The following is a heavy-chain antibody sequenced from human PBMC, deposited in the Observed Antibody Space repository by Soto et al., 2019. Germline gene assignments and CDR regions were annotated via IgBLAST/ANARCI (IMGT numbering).Heavy chain of an antibody. V-gene: IGHV3-15*01. Sequence: HLVESGGDLVKPGGSLRLSCAASGFMFRSAWMSWVRQAPGKGLEWVGRIKSKRDGGTTDYAPPVKGRFVISRDDSKNTLYLQMNSLKTDDTAVYYCVEGWNDFWGQGTLVAVSS. D-gene: IGHD1-1*01. J-gene: IGHJ4*02. CDR3: VEGWNDF. CDR2: IKSKRDGGTT. CDR1: GFMFRSAW.